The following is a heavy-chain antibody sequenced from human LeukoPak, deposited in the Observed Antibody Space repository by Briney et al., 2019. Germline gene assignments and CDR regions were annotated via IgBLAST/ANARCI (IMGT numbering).Heavy chain of an antibody. CDR1: GFTFSSYT. Sequence: PGGSRRLSCAASGFTFSSYTMNWVRQAPGKGLEWVSSISSSSSAIYYAASVKGRFTISRDNAKNSLYLQMNSLRDEDTAVYYCARGALRYSDYWGQGTLVTVSS. J-gene: IGHJ4*02. CDR2: ISSSSSAI. V-gene: IGHV3-48*02. D-gene: IGHD3-9*01. CDR3: ARGALRYSDY.